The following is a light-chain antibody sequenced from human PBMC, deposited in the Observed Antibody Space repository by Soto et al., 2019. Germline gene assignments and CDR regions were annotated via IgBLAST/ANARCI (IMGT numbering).Light chain of an antibody. CDR2: DVS. CDR1: SVKN. CDR3: SSNSFATSLDV. Sequence: QSALTQPSSVSGSPGQSSTISCTGTSVKNVSWYQQHPGQAPKLLIYDVSYRPSGISQRFSGSESAYTASLTISGLQAEDEADYYCSSNSFATSLDVFGTGTQLTVL. J-gene: IGLJ1*01. V-gene: IGLV2-14*03.